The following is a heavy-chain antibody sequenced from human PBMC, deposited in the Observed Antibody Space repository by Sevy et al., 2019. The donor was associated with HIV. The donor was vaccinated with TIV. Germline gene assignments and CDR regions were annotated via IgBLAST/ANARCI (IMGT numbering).Heavy chain of an antibody. V-gene: IGHV3-30*04. CDR1: GFTFSDYD. D-gene: IGHD2-21*02. Sequence: GGSLRLSCAASGFTFSDYDMHWVRQAPGKGLEWVAVMTHDGNYKNHADSVKVRFTISRDSFMNTLYLQMNSLRVKDTSVYIWAGLFSCGGNCYYLDYWGQGAPVTVSS. CDR3: AGLFSCGGNCYYLDY. J-gene: IGHJ4*02. CDR2: MTHDGNYK.